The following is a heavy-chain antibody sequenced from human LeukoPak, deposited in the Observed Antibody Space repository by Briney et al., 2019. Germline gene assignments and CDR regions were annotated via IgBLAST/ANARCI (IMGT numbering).Heavy chain of an antibody. CDR3: AKDLIVVLPPARSNWFDP. D-gene: IGHD2-2*01. J-gene: IGHJ5*02. Sequence: GGSLRLSCAASGFTVSSNYMSWVRQAPGKGLEWVSAISGTGGSTYYADSVKGRFTISRDNSKNTLYLQMNSLRAEDTAVYYCAKDLIVVLPPARSNWFDPWGQGTLVTVSS. V-gene: IGHV3-23*01. CDR2: ISGTGGST. CDR1: GFTVSSNY.